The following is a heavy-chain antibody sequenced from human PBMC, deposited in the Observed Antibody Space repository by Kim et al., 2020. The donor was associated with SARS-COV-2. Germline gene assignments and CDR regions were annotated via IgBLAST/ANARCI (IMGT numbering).Heavy chain of an antibody. J-gene: IGHJ4*02. Sequence: GYPDSVKGRFTITRDNAENSLYLQMNSLRAEDTALYCCAKDQTAVGTFSYWGQGTLVTVSS. V-gene: IGHV3-9*01. CDR3: AKDQTAVGTFSY. D-gene: IGHD6-13*01.